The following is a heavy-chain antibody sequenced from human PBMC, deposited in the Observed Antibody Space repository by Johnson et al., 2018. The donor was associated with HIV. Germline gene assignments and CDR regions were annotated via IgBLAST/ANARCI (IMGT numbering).Heavy chain of an antibody. Sequence: QVQLVESGGGVVQPGRSLRLSCAVSGFTFSSFGMHWVRQAPGKGLEWMAVISSAGTDKYYADSVKGRFTISRENAKNSLYLQMNSLRAGDAAVYYCARDRGIAARPFRYAFDIWGQGTMVTVSS. V-gene: IGHV3-30*03. D-gene: IGHD6-6*01. CDR1: GFTFSSFG. J-gene: IGHJ3*02. CDR3: ARDRGIAARPFRYAFDI. CDR2: ISSAGTDK.